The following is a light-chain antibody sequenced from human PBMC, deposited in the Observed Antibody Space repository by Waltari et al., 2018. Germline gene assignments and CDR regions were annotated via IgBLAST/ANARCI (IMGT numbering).Light chain of an antibody. CDR1: KLGDKY. Sequence: SYELTQPPSVSVSPGQAVSITCSGKKLGDKYVNWYQQKAGKSPVLVIYEDTKRPSGIPGRLSASNSGNTATLTISETQAMDEADYYCQTWDSSSYVFGTGTTVTVL. V-gene: IGLV3-1*01. J-gene: IGLJ1*01. CDR3: QTWDSSSYV. CDR2: EDT.